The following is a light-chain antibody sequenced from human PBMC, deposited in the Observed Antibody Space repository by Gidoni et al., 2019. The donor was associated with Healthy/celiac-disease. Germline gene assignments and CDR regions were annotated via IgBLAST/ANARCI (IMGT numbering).Light chain of an antibody. CDR2: WAS. J-gene: IGKJ2*01. CDR3: QQYDSTPST. CDR1: QSGLYSSNNKNY. V-gene: IGKV4-1*01. Sequence: DILIPQPPYPFALSLGAMATINCTSSQSGLYSSNNKNYLAWYQQKPGQPPKLLIYWASTRESGVPDRFSGSGSGTDFTLTISSLQAEDVAVYYCQQYDSTPSTFGQGTKLEIK.